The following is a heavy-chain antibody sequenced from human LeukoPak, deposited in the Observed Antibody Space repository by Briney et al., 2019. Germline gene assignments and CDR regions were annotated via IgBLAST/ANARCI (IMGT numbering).Heavy chain of an antibody. CDR1: GYTFTSYD. V-gene: IGHV1-8*01. D-gene: IGHD3-16*02. CDR3: ARRRNVWGSYRFDY. J-gene: IGHJ4*02. Sequence: ASVKVSCTASGYTFTSYDINWVRHAPGQGLEWMGWMNPNSGNTGYAQKFQGRVTMTRNTSISTAYMELSSLRSEDTAVYYCARRRNVWGSYRFDYWGQGTLVTVSS. CDR2: MNPNSGNT.